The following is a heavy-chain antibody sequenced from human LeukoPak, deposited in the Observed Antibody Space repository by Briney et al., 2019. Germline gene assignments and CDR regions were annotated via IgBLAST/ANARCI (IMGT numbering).Heavy chain of an antibody. J-gene: IGHJ4*02. V-gene: IGHV3-30*02. D-gene: IGHD1-1*01. CDR3: AKDNNWAFDY. CDR1: GFRFSSYG. CDR2: TRPDGSNK. Sequence: PGGSLRLSCAASGFRFSSYGMHWVRQAPGKGLEWVGFTRPDGSNKYYADSVKGRFTISRDNSKNTLYLQMNSLRAEDTAVYYCAKDNNWAFDYWGQGTWSPSPQ.